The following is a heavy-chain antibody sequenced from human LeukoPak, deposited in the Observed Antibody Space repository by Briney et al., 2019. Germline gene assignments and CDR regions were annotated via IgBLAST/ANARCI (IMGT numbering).Heavy chain of an antibody. CDR3: ARLGYCSSTSCYVDQ. CDR2: IYHSGST. D-gene: IGHD2-2*01. Sequence: SETLSLTCAVSGYSISSGHYWGWIRQPPGKGLEWIGGIYHSGSTSYNPSLKSRVTISIDTSKNHFSLKLRFVTAADTAVYYCARLGYCSSTSCYVDQWGQGTLVTVSS. J-gene: IGHJ4*02. V-gene: IGHV4-38-2*01. CDR1: GYSISSGHY.